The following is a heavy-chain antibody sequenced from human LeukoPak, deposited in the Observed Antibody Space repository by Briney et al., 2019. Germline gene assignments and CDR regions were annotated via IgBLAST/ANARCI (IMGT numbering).Heavy chain of an antibody. D-gene: IGHD6-19*01. V-gene: IGHV4-59*01. CDR3: ARGGLYSSGWYSELDY. CDR2: IYYSGST. J-gene: IGHJ4*02. Sequence: SETLSLTCTVSGGSISSYYWSWIRKPPGKGLEWIGYIYYSGSTNYNPSLKGRVTISVDTSKNQFSLKLSSVTAADTAVYYCARGGLYSSGWYSELDYWGQGTLVTVSS. CDR1: GGSISSYY.